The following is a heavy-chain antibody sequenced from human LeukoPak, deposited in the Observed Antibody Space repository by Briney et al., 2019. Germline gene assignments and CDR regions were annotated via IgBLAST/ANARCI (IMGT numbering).Heavy chain of an antibody. D-gene: IGHD4-17*01. CDR3: AKDPTTVTRGYFDY. J-gene: IGHJ4*02. V-gene: IGHV3-21*01. CDR2: ISSSSSYI. Sequence: GGSLRLSCAASGFTFSSNAMSWVRQAPGKGLEWVSSISSSSSYIYYADSVKGRFTISRDNAKNSLYLQMNSLRAEDTAVYYCAKDPTTVTRGYFDYWGQGSLVTVSS. CDR1: GFTFSSNA.